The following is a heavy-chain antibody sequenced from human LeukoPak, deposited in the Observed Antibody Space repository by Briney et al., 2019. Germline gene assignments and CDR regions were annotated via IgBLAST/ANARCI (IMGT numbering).Heavy chain of an antibody. J-gene: IGHJ4*02. Sequence: RSGGSLRLSCAASGFTFNSYNFNWVRQAPGKGLEWVSFITSSRRTLHHASSVKGRFTISRAKAKNSLYLDMYSLRVEDTVVYCCTVDTEYVEGLGFPRPALNDYWGEGTLVSASS. D-gene: IGHD3-16*01. CDR1: GFTFNSYN. CDR3: TVDTEYVEGLGFPRPALNDY. V-gene: IGHV3-48*01. CDR2: ITSSRRTL.